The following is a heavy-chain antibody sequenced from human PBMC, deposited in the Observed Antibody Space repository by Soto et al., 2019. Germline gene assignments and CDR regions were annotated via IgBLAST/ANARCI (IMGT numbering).Heavy chain of an antibody. Sequence: SETLSLTCSVSGVTMSYGAYSWNWIRQSPGKGLEWIGYIYYSGSTYYNPSLKSRVTISVDTSKNQFSLKLSSVTAADTAVYYCARGITMVRVPGFDPWGQGTLVPSPQ. CDR2: IYYSGST. V-gene: IGHV4-30-4*08. CDR1: GVTMSYGAYS. J-gene: IGHJ5*02. CDR3: ARGITMVRVPGFDP. D-gene: IGHD3-10*01.